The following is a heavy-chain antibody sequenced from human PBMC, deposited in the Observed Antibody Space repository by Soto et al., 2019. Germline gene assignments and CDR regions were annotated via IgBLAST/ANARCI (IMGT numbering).Heavy chain of an antibody. Sequence: ASVKVSCKVSGYTLTELSMHWVRQAPGKGLEWMGGFDPEDGETIYAQKFQGRVTMTEDTSTNTAYMELSSLRSEDTAVYYCSRDKMVYFDWLLRAAGEYYGMDVWGQGTTVTVSS. CDR2: FDPEDGET. CDR1: GYTLTELS. D-gene: IGHD3-9*01. J-gene: IGHJ6*02. V-gene: IGHV1-24*01. CDR3: SRDKMVYFDWLLRAAGEYYGMDV.